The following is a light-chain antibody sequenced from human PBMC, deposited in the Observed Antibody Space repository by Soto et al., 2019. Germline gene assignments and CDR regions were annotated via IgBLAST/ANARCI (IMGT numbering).Light chain of an antibody. CDR3: QQYNSYPYT. Sequence: DIQMTQSPSTLSASVGDRVTITCRASQSISSWLAWYQQKPGKAPKLLIYDASSLESGVPSRFSGSGSGPEFTLTISSLQTDDFATYYCQQYNSYPYTFGQGTKLEIE. CDR1: QSISSW. CDR2: DAS. J-gene: IGKJ2*01. V-gene: IGKV1-5*01.